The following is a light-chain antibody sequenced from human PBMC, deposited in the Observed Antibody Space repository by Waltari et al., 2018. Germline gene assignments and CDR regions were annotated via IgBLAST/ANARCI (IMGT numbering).Light chain of an antibody. Sequence: SSELTRDPAVSVALGQTVRITCQGDSLRRYYASWYQQRPGQAPRLVLYGQDNRPSGIPDRFSGSTSGDTASLTITGAQAEDEADYYCHSRDTISTRVFGGGTRLTV. CDR2: GQD. V-gene: IGLV3-19*01. CDR3: HSRDTISTRV. J-gene: IGLJ3*02. CDR1: SLRRYY.